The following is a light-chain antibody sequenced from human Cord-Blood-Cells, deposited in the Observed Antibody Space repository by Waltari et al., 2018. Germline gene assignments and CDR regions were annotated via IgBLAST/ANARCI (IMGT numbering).Light chain of an antibody. V-gene: IGLV3-21*03. CDR2: DDS. J-gene: IGLJ2*01. Sequence: SYVLTQPPSVSVAPGKTARITCGGHNIGSKSVHGYQQKPGQAPVLVVYDDSDRPSGIPERFSGSNSGNTATLTISRVEAGDEADYYCQVWDSSSDHPVVFGGGTKLTVL. CDR1: NIGSKS. CDR3: QVWDSSSDHPVV.